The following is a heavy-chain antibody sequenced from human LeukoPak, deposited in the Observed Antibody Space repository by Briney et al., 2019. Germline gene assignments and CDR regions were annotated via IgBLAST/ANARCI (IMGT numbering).Heavy chain of an antibody. V-gene: IGHV3-21*01. Sequence: GGSLRLSCAASGFTFSSYSMNWVRQAPGKGLEWVSSISSSSSYIYYADSVKGRFTISRDNAKNSLYLQMNSLRAEDTAVYYCARDPFTVVTPGDDYWGQGTLVAVSS. J-gene: IGHJ4*02. D-gene: IGHD4-23*01. CDR2: ISSSSSYI. CDR1: GFTFSSYS. CDR3: ARDPFTVVTPGDDY.